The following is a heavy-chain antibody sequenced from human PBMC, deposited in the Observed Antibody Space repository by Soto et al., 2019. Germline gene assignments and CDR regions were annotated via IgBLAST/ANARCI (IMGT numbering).Heavy chain of an antibody. D-gene: IGHD2-15*01. CDR2: ISSSSSTI. CDR1: GFTFSSYS. Sequence: GGSLRLSCAASGFTFSSYSMNWVRQAPGKGLEWVSYISSSSSTIYYADSVKGRFTISRDNAKNSLYLQMNSLRAEDTAVYYCARDPLGIVVVVAATFLVDYWGQGTLVTVSS. J-gene: IGHJ4*02. V-gene: IGHV3-48*01. CDR3: ARDPLGIVVVVAATFLVDY.